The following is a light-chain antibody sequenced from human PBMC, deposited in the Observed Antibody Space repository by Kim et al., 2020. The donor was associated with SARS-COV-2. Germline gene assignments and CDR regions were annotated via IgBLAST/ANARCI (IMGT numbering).Light chain of an antibody. Sequence: GQRVTISCSGSNPNLGSSYVYWYQQHPGTAPKLLLYRNDQRPSGVPDRFSGSKSGTADSLAISWLRSEDEADYYFAAWDNSLNGKVIGGGTQLTVL. V-gene: IGLV1-47*01. CDR3: AAWDNSLNGKV. J-gene: IGLJ3*02. CDR2: RND. CDR1: NPNLGSSY.